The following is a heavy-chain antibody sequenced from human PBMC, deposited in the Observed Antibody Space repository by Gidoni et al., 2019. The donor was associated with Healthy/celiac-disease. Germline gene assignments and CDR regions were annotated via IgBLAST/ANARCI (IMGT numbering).Heavy chain of an antibody. D-gene: IGHD6-6*01. Sequence: QVQLQESGPGLVKPSETLSLTCTVSGGSISSYYWSWIRQPPGKGLEWIGDIYYSGSTNYNPSLKSRVTISVDTSKNQFSLKLSSVTAADTAVYYCTRARPNNWFDPWGQGTLVTVSS. CDR1: GGSISSYY. CDR3: TRARPNNWFDP. V-gene: IGHV4-59*01. CDR2: IYYSGST. J-gene: IGHJ5*02.